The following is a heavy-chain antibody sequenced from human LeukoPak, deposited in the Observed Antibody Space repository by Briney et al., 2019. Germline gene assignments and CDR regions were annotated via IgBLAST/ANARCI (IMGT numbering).Heavy chain of an antibody. V-gene: IGHV3-74*01. J-gene: IGHJ4*02. Sequence: GGSLRLSCAASGFTFSSYWMHWVRQAPGKGLVWVSRINSDGSITTYADSVKGRFTISRGNAKNTLYLQMSSLRAEDTAVYYCARADDYDRPLPFGYWGQGTLVTVSS. CDR2: INSDGSIT. CDR1: GFTFSSYW. CDR3: ARADDYDRPLPFGY. D-gene: IGHD3-22*01.